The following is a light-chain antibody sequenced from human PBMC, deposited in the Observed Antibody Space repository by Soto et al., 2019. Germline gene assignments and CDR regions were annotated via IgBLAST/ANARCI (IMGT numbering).Light chain of an antibody. V-gene: IGLV2-11*01. CDR3: CSYAGNSLWV. Sequence: QSALTQPRSVSGSPGQSVTISCTGTSSDVGGYNYVSWYQQHPGKAPKLVIYDVSKRPSGVPDRFSGSKSANTASLTISGIQAEDEADYYCCSYAGNSLWVFGGGTQLTVL. CDR2: DVS. CDR1: SSDVGGYNY. J-gene: IGLJ3*02.